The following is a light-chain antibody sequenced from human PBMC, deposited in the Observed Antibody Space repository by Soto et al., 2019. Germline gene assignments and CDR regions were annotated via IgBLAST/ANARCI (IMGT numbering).Light chain of an antibody. CDR3: SSFTRSSTVI. Sequence: QSALTQPPSVSGSPGQSVTISCTGTSSDVGSYNRVSWYQQRPGTAPKPMIYEVSNRPSGVPDRFSGSKSGNTASLTVSGLQAEDEADYYCSSFTRSSTVIFGGGTQLTVL. CDR1: SSDVGSYNR. V-gene: IGLV2-18*02. CDR2: EVS. J-gene: IGLJ7*01.